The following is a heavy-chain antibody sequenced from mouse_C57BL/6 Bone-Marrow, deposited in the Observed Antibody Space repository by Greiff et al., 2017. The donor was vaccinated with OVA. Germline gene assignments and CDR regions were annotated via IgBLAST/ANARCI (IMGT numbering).Heavy chain of an antibody. Sequence: QVQLQQSGAELVRPGASVKMSCKASGYTFTSYNMHWVKQTPRQGLEWIGAIYPGNGDPSYNQKFKGKATLTVDKSSSTAYMQLSSLTSADSAVYFCARHETGDYGYWYFDVWGTGTTVTVSS. CDR1: GYTFTSYN. V-gene: IGHV1-12*01. CDR2: IYPGNGDP. J-gene: IGHJ1*03. CDR3: ARHETGDYGYWYFDV. D-gene: IGHD2-4*01.